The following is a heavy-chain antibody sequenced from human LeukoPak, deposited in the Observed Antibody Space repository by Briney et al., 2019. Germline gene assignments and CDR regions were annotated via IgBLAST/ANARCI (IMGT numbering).Heavy chain of an antibody. V-gene: IGHV1-46*01. D-gene: IGHD5-18*01. J-gene: IGHJ4*02. CDR2: INPSGGST. CDR1: GYTFTIDY. CDR3: ARGGRAMTIDY. Sequence: ASVRVSFTASGYTFTIDYKRWGRHSPGEGLGWVGIINPSGGSTSYAQKFQGRVTMTRDTSTSTVYMELRSLRSEDTAVYYCARGGRAMTIDYWGEGTLVTVS.